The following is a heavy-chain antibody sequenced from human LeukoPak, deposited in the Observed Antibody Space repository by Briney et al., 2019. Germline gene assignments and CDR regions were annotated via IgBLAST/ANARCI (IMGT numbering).Heavy chain of an antibody. J-gene: IGHJ4*02. V-gene: IGHV4-30-4*01. D-gene: IGHD6-19*01. Sequence: SETLSLTCNVSGGSISSGDYYWSWIRQPPGKGLEWIGYIYYSGSTYYNPSLKSRLTISLDTSKNQFSLELSSVTAADTAVYFCATSGYSSGWYGVVDYWGQGTLVTVSS. CDR1: GGSISSGDYY. CDR2: IYYSGST. CDR3: ATSGYSSGWYGVVDY.